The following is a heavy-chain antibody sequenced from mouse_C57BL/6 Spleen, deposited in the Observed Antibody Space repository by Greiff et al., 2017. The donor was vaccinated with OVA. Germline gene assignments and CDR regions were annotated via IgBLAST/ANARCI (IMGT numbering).Heavy chain of an antibody. CDR3: ARAHSGYSPMDY. CDR2: INPNTGGT. CDR1: GYTFTDYN. V-gene: IGHV1-18*01. J-gene: IGHJ4*01. Sequence: EVQLQQSGPELVKPGASVKIPCKASGYTFTDYNMDWVKQSHGKSLEWIGDINPNTGGTIYNQKFKGKATLTVDKSSSTAYMELRSLTSEDTAVYYCARAHSGYSPMDYWGQGTSVTVSS. D-gene: IGHD3-2*02.